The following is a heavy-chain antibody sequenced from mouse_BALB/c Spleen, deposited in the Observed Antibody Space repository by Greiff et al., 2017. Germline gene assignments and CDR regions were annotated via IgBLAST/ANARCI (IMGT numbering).Heavy chain of an antibody. CDR2: ISDGGSYT. CDR1: GFTFSDYY. CDR3: ARGPTTVVAEAMDY. J-gene: IGHJ4*01. V-gene: IGHV5-4*02. D-gene: IGHD1-1*01. Sequence: EVQLQESGGGLVKPGGSLKLSCAASGFTFSDYYMYWVRQTPEKRLEWVATISDGGSYTYYPDSVKGRFTISRDNAKNNLYLQMSSLKSEDTAMYYCARGPTTVVAEAMDYWGQGTSVTVSS.